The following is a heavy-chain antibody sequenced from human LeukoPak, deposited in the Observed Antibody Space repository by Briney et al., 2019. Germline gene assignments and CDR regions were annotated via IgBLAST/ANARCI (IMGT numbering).Heavy chain of an antibody. J-gene: IGHJ4*02. CDR3: AREGAGSYYYPGYLDY. V-gene: IGHV1-2*06. CDR2: IKPNSGGT. CDR1: GYTFTDYY. Sequence: ASVKVSFKASGYTFTDYYMHWVRQAPGQGLEWMGRIKPNSGGTNYEQKFQGRVTMTRDTSISTAYMELSRLRYDDTAVYYCAREGAGSYYYPGYLDYWGQGALVTVSS. D-gene: IGHD3-10*01.